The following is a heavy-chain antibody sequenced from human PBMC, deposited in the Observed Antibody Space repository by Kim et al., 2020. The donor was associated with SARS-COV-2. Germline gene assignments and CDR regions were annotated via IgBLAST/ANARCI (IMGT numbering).Heavy chain of an antibody. Sequence: SETLSLTCTVSGGSISSYYWSWIRQPPGKGLEWIGYIYYSGSTNYNPSLKSRVTISVDTSKNQFSLKLSSVTAADTAVYYCARSTYCGGDCYFWFDPWG. V-gene: IGHV4-59*13. J-gene: IGHJ5*02. D-gene: IGHD2-21*01. CDR1: GGSISSYY. CDR2: IYYSGST. CDR3: ARSTYCGGDCYFWFDP.